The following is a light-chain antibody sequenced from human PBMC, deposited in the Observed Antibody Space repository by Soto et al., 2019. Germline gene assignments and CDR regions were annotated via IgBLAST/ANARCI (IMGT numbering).Light chain of an antibody. J-gene: IGKJ5*01. V-gene: IGKV3-20*01. CDR1: QSVRSSY. CDR2: AAS. Sequence: EIVLTQAPDTPCLSPREGATLSYQASQSVRSSYLAWYQQTPGQTPRLLIYAASSRATGIPDRFSGSGSGTDFSLTISRLEAEDFAVYYCQHYGSSPITVGQGTRLEIK. CDR3: QHYGSSPIT.